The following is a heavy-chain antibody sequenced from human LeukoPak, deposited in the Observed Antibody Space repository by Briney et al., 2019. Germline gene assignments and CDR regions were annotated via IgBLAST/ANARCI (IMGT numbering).Heavy chain of an antibody. D-gene: IGHD1-1*01. Sequence: SETLSLTCTVSGGSISSYYWSWIRQPPGKGLEWIGYIYYSGSTNYNPSLKSRVTISVDTSKNQFSLKLSSVTAADTAVYYCARDQGNNWNDGNWFDPWGQGTLVTVSS. CDR3: ARDQGNNWNDGNWFDP. CDR2: IYYSGST. CDR1: GGSISSYY. J-gene: IGHJ5*02. V-gene: IGHV4-59*01.